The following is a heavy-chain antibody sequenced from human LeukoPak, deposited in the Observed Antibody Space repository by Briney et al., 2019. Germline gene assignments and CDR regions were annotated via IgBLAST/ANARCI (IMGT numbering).Heavy chain of an antibody. CDR1: GFTFSSYA. J-gene: IGHJ4*01. CDR2: ITYSGGDT. D-gene: IGHD6-6*01. CDR3: AKGSSSSRPYYFDY. Sequence: GGSLRLSCVASGFTFSSYAMSWVCQAPGKGLEWVSAITYSGGDTYHADSVKGRLTISRDNSKNTLYLQMNSLRPDDTALYYCAKGSSSSRPYYFDYWGHGILVTVSS. V-gene: IGHV3-23*01.